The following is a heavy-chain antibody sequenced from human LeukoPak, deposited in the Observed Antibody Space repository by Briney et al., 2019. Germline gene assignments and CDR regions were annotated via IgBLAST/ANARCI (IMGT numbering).Heavy chain of an antibody. D-gene: IGHD3-22*01. J-gene: IGHJ2*01. CDR2: ISNSSSTI. CDR3: ARVRVITYWYFDL. Sequence: PGGSLRLSCAASGFTFSSYSMNWGRQAPGEGLEWVSYISNSSSTIYYADSVKGRFTISRDNAKNSLYLQMNSLRAEDTAVYYCARVRVITYWYFDLWGRGTLVTVSS. V-gene: IGHV3-48*04. CDR1: GFTFSSYS.